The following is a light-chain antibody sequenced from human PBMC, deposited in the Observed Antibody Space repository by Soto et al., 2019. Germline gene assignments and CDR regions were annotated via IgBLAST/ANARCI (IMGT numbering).Light chain of an antibody. CDR2: DVD. J-gene: IGLJ1*01. CDR3: SSYAGSNTFV. CDR1: SSDVGGYDS. V-gene: IGLV2-8*01. Sequence: QSVLTQPPSASGSPGQSVTISCSGTSSDVGGYDSVSWYQHHPGKVPKLIIFDVDKWPSGVPDRFSGFKSGNTASLTVSGLRAEDEADYYCSSYAGSNTFVFATGTNVTVL.